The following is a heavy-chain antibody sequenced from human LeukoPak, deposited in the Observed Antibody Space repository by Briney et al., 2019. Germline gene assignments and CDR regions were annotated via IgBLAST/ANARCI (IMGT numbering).Heavy chain of an antibody. CDR2: IYTSGST. D-gene: IGHD5-12*01. V-gene: IGHV4-61*02. Sequence: SETLSLTCTVSGGSFSSGAYYWSWIRQPAGKGLEWIGRIYTSGSTYYNPSLKSRVTISVDTSKNQFSLKLSSVTAADTAVYYCAREYSGYDLYYYYGMDVWGQGTTVTVSS. CDR3: AREYSGYDLYYYYGMDV. J-gene: IGHJ6*02. CDR1: GGSFSSGAYY.